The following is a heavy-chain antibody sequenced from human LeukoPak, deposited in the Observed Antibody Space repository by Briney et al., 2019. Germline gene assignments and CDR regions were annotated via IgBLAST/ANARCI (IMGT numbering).Heavy chain of an antibody. CDR3: ATEARGLGV. Sequence: PGRSLRLSCAASGFTFNTYWMTWVRQAPGKGLEWVANIKEDGTQKYYVDSVNGRFTISRDNAKSSLSLHMTSLRVEDTAIYYCATEARGLGVWGKGTTVTVSS. D-gene: IGHD3-10*01. J-gene: IGHJ6*04. V-gene: IGHV3-7*01. CDR2: IKEDGTQK. CDR1: GFTFNTYW.